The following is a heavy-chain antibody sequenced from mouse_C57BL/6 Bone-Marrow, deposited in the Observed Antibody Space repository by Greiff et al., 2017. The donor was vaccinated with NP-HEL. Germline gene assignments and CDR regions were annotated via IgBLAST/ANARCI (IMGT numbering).Heavy chain of an antibody. CDR3: ANSFDY. V-gene: IGHV1-59*01. CDR2: IDPSDSYT. J-gene: IGHJ2*01. CDR1: GYTFTSYW. Sequence: QVQLQQPGAELVRPGTSVKLSCKASGYTFTSYWMHWVKQRPGQGLEWIGVIDPSDSYTTYNQKFKGKATLTVDTSSSTAYMQLSSLTSEDSAVYYCANSFDYWGQGTTLTVSS.